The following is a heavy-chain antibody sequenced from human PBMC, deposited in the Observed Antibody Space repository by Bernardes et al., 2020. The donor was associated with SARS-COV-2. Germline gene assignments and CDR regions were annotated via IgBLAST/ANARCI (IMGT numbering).Heavy chain of an antibody. CDR1: GFTFSNAW. V-gene: IGHV3-15*01. D-gene: IGHD3-3*01. CDR2: IKSKTDGGTT. J-gene: IGHJ4*02. Sequence: GSSLRLSCAASGFTFSNAWMSWVRQAPGKGLEWVGRIKSKTDGGTTDYAAPVKGRFTISRDDSKNTLYLQMNSLKTEDTAVYYCTTTNDFWSGYYNPIIDYWGQGTLVTVSS. CDR3: TTTNDFWSGYYNPIIDY.